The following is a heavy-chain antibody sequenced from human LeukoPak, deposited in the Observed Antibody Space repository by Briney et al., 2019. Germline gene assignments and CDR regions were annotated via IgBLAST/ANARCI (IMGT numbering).Heavy chain of an antibody. CDR2: IIPIFGTA. CDR1: GGTFSSYA. D-gene: IGHD2-15*01. Sequence: GASAKVSCKASGGTFSSYAISWVRQAPGQGLEWMGGIIPIFGTANYAQKFQGRVTITADESTSTAYMELSSLRSDDTAVYYCAGDWSGSGGSCFAYWGQGTLVTVSS. CDR3: AGDWSGSGGSCFAY. V-gene: IGHV1-69*13. J-gene: IGHJ4*02.